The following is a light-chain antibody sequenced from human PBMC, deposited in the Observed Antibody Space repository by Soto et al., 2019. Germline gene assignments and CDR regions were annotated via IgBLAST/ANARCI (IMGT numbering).Light chain of an antibody. CDR2: GDN. J-gene: IGLJ1*01. CDR3: QSYDSRLSAHV. CDR1: SSNIGAGYD. V-gene: IGLV1-40*01. Sequence: QSVLTQPPSVSGAPGQRVTVSCSGTSSNIGAGYDAHWYQQFPGTAPKLLIYGDNNRPSGVPDRFSGSKSGTSASLAITGLQAEDEADYYCQSYDSRLSAHVFGTGTKVTVL.